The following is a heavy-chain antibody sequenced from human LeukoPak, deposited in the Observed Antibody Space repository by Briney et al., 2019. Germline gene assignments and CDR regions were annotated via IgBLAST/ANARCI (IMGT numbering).Heavy chain of an antibody. V-gene: IGHV4-61*02. J-gene: IGHJ5*02. CDR2: IYTSGST. D-gene: IGHD3-10*01. CDR1: GGSISSGSYY. CDR3: ARERLPFGELLRHWFDP. Sequence: PSETLSLTCTVSGGSISSGSYYWSWIRQPAGKGLEWIGRIYTSGSTNYNPSLKSRVTISVDTSKNQFSLKLSSVTAADTAVYYCARERLPFGELLRHWFDPWGQGTLVTVSS.